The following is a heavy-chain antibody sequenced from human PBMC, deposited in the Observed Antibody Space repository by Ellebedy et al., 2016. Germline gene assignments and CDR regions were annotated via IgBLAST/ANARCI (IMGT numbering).Heavy chain of an antibody. D-gene: IGHD5-18*01. CDR2: ISDDGRKK. Sequence: GGSLRLXCAASGFTFSSYGLHWVRQAPGKGLEWVAVISDDGRKKYYADSVKGRFTISRDNSKNTLYLQMNSLRAEDTAVYYCARRGYSYGVVYGMDVWGQGTTVTVSS. CDR1: GFTFSSYG. J-gene: IGHJ6*02. V-gene: IGHV3-30*03. CDR3: ARRGYSYGVVYGMDV.